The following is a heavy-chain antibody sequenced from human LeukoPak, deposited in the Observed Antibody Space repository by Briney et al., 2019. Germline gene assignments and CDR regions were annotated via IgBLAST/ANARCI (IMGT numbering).Heavy chain of an antibody. Sequence: GGSLRLSCAASGFTFSSYAMSWVRQAPGKGLEWVSAISGSGGSTYYADSVKGRFTISRDNSKNTPYLQMNSLRAEDTAVYYCAKGGVGAPWTDAFDIWGQGTMVTVSS. CDR1: GFTFSSYA. CDR3: AKGGVGAPWTDAFDI. CDR2: ISGSGGST. J-gene: IGHJ3*02. D-gene: IGHD1-26*01. V-gene: IGHV3-23*01.